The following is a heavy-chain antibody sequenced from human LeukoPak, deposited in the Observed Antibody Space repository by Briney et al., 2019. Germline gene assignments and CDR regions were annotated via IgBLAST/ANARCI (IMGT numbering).Heavy chain of an antibody. V-gene: IGHV3-30*01. Sequence: PGGSLRLSCAASGFTFSSYAMHWVRQAPGKGLEWVAVISYDGSNKYYADSVKGRFTISRDNSKNTLYLQMNSLRAEDTAVYYCAREPYYYGSGSVDYWGQGTLVTVSS. CDR2: ISYDGSNK. D-gene: IGHD3-10*01. CDR3: AREPYYYGSGSVDY. CDR1: GFTFSSYA. J-gene: IGHJ4*02.